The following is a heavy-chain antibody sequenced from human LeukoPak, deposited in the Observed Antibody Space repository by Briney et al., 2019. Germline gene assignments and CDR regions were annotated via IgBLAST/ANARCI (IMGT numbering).Heavy chain of an antibody. CDR2: IKQDGSEK. J-gene: IGHJ4*02. Sequence: GGSLRLSCAASGFTFSSYGMHWVRQAPGKGLEWVANIKQDGSEKYYVDSVKGRFTISRDNAKNSLCLQMNSLRAEDTAVYYCAQRGYSGSDYWGQGALVTVSS. D-gene: IGHD5-12*01. CDR3: AQRGYSGSDY. V-gene: IGHV3-7*01. CDR1: GFTFSSYG.